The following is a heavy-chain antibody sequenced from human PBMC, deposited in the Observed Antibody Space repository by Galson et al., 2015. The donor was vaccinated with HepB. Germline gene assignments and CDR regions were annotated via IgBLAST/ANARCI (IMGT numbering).Heavy chain of an antibody. CDR1: RFTFSSYA. CDR3: ARAYAPTPDTFDI. CDR2: MSSEGSSI. D-gene: IGHD2-2*01. V-gene: IGHV3-30-3*01. J-gene: IGHJ3*02. Sequence: SLRLSCAASRFTFSSYAMHWVRQAPGKGLEWVAAMSSEGSSIYYLDSVKGRFTISRDNSKNTLYLQMNSLRAEDTAVYYCARAYAPTPDTFDIWGQGTMVTVSS.